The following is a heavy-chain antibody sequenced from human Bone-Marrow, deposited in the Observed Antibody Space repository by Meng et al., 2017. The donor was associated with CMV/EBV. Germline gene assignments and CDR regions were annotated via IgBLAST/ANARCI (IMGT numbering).Heavy chain of an antibody. CDR1: GFTFNSYW. J-gene: IGHJ6*02. CDR3: ARDRGAVAAYGMDV. Sequence: GGSLRLSCATSGFTFNSYWMTWVRQAPGKGPEWVANIKPDRSERYYVDSVKGRFTISRDNAKNSLYLQMNSLRAEDTAVYYCARDRGAVAAYGMDVWGQGTTVTVSS. D-gene: IGHD6-19*01. V-gene: IGHV3-7*01. CDR2: IKPDRSER.